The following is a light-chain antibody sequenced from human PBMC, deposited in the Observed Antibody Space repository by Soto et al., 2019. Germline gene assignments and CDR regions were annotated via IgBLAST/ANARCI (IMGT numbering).Light chain of an antibody. CDR2: LGS. Sequence: DIVMTQSPLSLPVTPGDPASISCRSSQSLLHSDGYNYLDWFLQRPGQSPQLLIYLGSSRASGVPDRFSGSGSGTDFTLKISRVEAEDVGVYYCMQALQTPLTFGGGTKVDIK. CDR3: MQALQTPLT. CDR1: QSLLHSDGYNY. V-gene: IGKV2-28*01. J-gene: IGKJ4*01.